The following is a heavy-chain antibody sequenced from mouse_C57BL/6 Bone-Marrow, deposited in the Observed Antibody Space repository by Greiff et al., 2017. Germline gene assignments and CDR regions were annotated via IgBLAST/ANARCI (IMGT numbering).Heavy chain of an antibody. CDR3: ASSGWFFDY. CDR2: ISPRSGNT. J-gene: IGHJ2*01. V-gene: IGHV1-81*01. Sequence: QVQLQQSGAELARPGASVKLSCKASGYTFTSYGISWVKQRTGQGLEWIGEISPRSGNTYYNEKFKGKATLTADKSSSTAYMELRSLTSEDSAVYFCASSGWFFDYWGQGTTLTGSS. CDR1: GYTFTSYG. D-gene: IGHD2-3*01.